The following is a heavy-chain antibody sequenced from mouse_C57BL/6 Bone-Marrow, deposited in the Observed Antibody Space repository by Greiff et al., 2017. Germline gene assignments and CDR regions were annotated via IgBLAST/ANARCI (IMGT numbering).Heavy chain of an antibody. CDR3: ARRATVVPWYFDV. CDR2: ISNGGGST. Sequence: EVKLVESGGGLVQPGGSLKLSCAASGFTFSDYYMYWVRQTPEKRLEWVAYISNGGGSTYYPDTVKGRFTISRDNAKNTLYLQMSRLKSEDTAMYYCARRATVVPWYFDVWGTGTTVTVSS. V-gene: IGHV5-12*01. CDR1: GFTFSDYY. D-gene: IGHD1-1*01. J-gene: IGHJ1*03.